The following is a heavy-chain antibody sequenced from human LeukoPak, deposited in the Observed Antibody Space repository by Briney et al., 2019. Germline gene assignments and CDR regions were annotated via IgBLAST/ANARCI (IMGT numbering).Heavy chain of an antibody. J-gene: IGHJ4*02. Sequence: GASVKVSCKASGHTFTGAYIHWVRQAPGQGPEWMGWINSYSGGTNYAQKFQGRVTLTRDTSLGTAYMELSRLRSDDTAVYYCARQGEAASFDYWGQGTLVTVSS. CDR2: INSYSGGT. V-gene: IGHV1-2*02. CDR1: GHTFTGAY. CDR3: ARQGEAASFDY. D-gene: IGHD6-13*01.